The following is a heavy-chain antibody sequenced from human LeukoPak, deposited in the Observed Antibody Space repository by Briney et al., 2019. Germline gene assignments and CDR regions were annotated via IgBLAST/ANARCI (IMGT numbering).Heavy chain of an antibody. V-gene: IGHV3-21*01. CDR3: ARGPSCGYSSSWFDY. J-gene: IGHJ4*02. CDR2: ISSSSSYI. D-gene: IGHD6-13*01. Sequence: GGSLRLSCLASTFAFSSFAMNRVRQAPGKGLEWVSSISSSSSYIFYADSVKGRFTISRDNAKNSLYLQMNSLRAEYTDGYYCARGPSCGYSSSWFDYWGQGTLVTVSS. CDR1: TFAFSSFA.